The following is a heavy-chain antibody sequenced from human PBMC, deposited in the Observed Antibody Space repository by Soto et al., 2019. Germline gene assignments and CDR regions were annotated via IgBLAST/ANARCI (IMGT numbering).Heavy chain of an antibody. CDR2: INHSGST. J-gene: IGHJ4*02. CDR1: GGSFSGYY. Sequence: QVQLQQWGAGLLKPSETLSLTCAVYGGSFSGYYWSWIRQPPGKGLEWIGEINHSGSTNYNPSLKSRVTISVDTSENQFPLKLSSVTAADSAVYYGAIGGIWVGSSWFDYWGQGTLVTVSS. CDR3: AIGGIWVGSSWFDY. D-gene: IGHD6-13*01. V-gene: IGHV4-34*01.